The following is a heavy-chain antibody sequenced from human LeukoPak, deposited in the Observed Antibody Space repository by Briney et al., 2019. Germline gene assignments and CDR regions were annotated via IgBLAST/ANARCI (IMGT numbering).Heavy chain of an antibody. CDR3: ARDRMDFWSGGLTDY. V-gene: IGHV3-21*01. D-gene: IGHD3-3*01. CDR2: ISSSSSYI. J-gene: IGHJ4*02. CDR1: GFTFSSYS. Sequence: GGSLRLSCAASGFTFSSYSMNWVRQAPGKGLEWVSSISSSSSYIYYADSVKGRFTISRDNAKNSLYLQMNSLRAEDTAVYYCARDRMDFWSGGLTDYWGQGTLVTVSS.